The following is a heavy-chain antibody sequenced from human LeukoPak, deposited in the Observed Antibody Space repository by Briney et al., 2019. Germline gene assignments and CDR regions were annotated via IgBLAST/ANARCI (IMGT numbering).Heavy chain of an antibody. Sequence: GGSLRLSCAAPGFTFSSYAMSWVRQAPGKGLEWVSAISGSGGSTYYADSVKGRFTISRDNSKNTLYLQMNSLRAEDTAVYYCAKVRVPGITMIVVVVDYWGQGTLVTVSS. CDR1: GFTFSSYA. CDR3: AKVRVPGITMIVVVVDY. D-gene: IGHD3-22*01. V-gene: IGHV3-23*01. J-gene: IGHJ4*02. CDR2: ISGSGGST.